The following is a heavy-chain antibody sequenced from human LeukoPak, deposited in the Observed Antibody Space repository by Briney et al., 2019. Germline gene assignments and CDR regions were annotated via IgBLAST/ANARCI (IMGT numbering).Heavy chain of an antibody. CDR1: GGSISSYY. Sequence: TSETLSLTCTVSGGSISSYYWSWIRQPPGKGLEWIGEINHSGSTNYNPSLKSRVTISVDTSKNQFSLKLSSVTAADTAVYYCARLPLVGKPFDYWGQGTLVTVSS. V-gene: IGHV4-34*01. D-gene: IGHD2-8*02. J-gene: IGHJ4*02. CDR2: INHSGST. CDR3: ARLPLVGKPFDY.